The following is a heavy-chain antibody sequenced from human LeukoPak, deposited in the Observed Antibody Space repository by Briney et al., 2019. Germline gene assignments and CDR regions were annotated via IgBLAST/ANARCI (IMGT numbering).Heavy chain of an antibody. Sequence: PGGSLRLSCAASGFTVSSNYMNWVRRAPGKGLEWVSSISGSSSYIYYADSVKGRFSISRDNAKNSLYLQMNSLRAEDTAVYYCARDLLGWELHYFDYWGQGTLVTVSS. CDR1: GFTVSSNY. CDR2: ISGSSSYI. J-gene: IGHJ4*02. D-gene: IGHD1-26*01. CDR3: ARDLLGWELHYFDY. V-gene: IGHV3-21*01.